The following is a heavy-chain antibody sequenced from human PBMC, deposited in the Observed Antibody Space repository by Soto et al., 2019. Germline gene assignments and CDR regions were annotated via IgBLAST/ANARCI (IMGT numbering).Heavy chain of an antibody. CDR1: GFTFSSYS. J-gene: IGHJ6*02. Sequence: EVQLVESGGGLVKPGGSLRLSCAASGFTFSSYSMNWVRQAPGKGLGWVSSISSSSSYIYYADSVKGRFTISRDNAKNSLYLQMNSLRAEDTAVYYCAREEGSSWYYYYYGMDVWGQGTTVTVSS. D-gene: IGHD6-13*01. CDR2: ISSSSSYI. V-gene: IGHV3-21*01. CDR3: AREEGSSWYYYYYGMDV.